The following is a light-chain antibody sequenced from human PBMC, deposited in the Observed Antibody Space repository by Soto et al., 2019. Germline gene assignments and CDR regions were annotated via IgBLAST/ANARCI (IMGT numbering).Light chain of an antibody. J-gene: IGLJ2*01. CDR3: SSFAGDNDVV. Sequence: QSALTQPPSASGSPGQSVTISCTGTSSDVGGYNYVSWYQQHPGKAPKLMIFDVNKRPSGVPDRFSGSNSGDTASLTVSGLQAEDEADYYCSSFAGDNDVVFGGGTKLTVL. V-gene: IGLV2-8*01. CDR1: SSDVGGYNY. CDR2: DVN.